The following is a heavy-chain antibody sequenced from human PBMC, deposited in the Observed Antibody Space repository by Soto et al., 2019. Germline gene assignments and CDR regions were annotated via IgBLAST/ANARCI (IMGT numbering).Heavy chain of an antibody. V-gene: IGHV4-59*01. CDR3: ARAFVCSSGSCNTWGVDV. CDR1: GDSISTYY. J-gene: IGHJ6*02. D-gene: IGHD2-15*01. Sequence: PSETLSLTCIVSGDSISTYYWSWIRQPPGKGLEWIGYIHYSGSTNSNPSLKSRVTISVDTSKNQVSLKLSSVTAADTAVYYCARAFVCSSGSCNTWGVDVWGQGTTVTVSS. CDR2: IHYSGST.